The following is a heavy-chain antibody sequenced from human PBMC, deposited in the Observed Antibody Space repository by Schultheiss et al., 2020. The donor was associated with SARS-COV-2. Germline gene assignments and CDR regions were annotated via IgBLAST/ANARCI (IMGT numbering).Heavy chain of an antibody. J-gene: IGHJ3*02. CDR3: ARDLGTMIVVVQRSSAFDI. Sequence: GESLKISCKASGYTFTSYDINWVRQATGQGLEWMGWMNPNSGGTNYAQKFQGRVTMTRDTSISTAYMELRSLRSDDTAVYYCARDLGTMIVVVQRSSAFDIWGQGTMVTVSS. D-gene: IGHD3-22*01. V-gene: IGHV1-2*02. CDR1: GYTFTSYD. CDR2: MNPNSGGT.